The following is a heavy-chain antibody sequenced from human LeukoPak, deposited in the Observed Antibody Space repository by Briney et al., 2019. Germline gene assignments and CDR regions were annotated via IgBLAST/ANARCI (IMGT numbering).Heavy chain of an antibody. V-gene: IGHV3-21*01. D-gene: IGHD3-10*01. CDR1: GFTFSTYW. CDR2: ISSSSSYI. Sequence: GGSLRLSCAASGFTFSTYWMNWVRQAPGKGLEWVSSISSSSSYIYYADSVKGRFTISRDNAKNSLYLQMNSLRAEDTAVYYCARAVGYYGSVRWGQGTLITVSS. CDR3: ARAVGYYGSVR. J-gene: IGHJ4*02.